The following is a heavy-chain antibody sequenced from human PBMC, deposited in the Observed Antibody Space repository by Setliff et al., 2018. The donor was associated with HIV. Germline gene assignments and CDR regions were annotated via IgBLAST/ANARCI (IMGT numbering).Heavy chain of an antibody. CDR3: ARARGPPLPVLDF. V-gene: IGHV4-4*02. CDR1: GGSISSNHW. J-gene: IGHJ4*02. D-gene: IGHD3-10*01. Sequence: PSETLSLTCAVSGGSISSNHWWSWVRQSPGKGLEWIGVIYYRGSAYYNLSLQSRVTLSVDTSKNSFSLHLTSVTAADTAVYFCARARGPPLPVLDFWGPGTLVTVS. CDR2: IYYRGSA.